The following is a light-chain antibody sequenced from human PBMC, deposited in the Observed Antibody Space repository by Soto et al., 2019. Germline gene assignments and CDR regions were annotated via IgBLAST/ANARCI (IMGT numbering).Light chain of an antibody. CDR2: DVS. J-gene: IGLJ2*01. CDR1: SSDVGGYDY. CDR3: SSYTTSSSVV. Sequence: QSALTRPASVSGSPGQSITISCTGTSSDVGGYDYVSWYQHHPGKAPKLLIYDVSIRPSGVSSRFSGSKSGNTASLTISGLQADDEAYYYCSSYTTSSSVVFGGGTKVTVL. V-gene: IGLV2-14*01.